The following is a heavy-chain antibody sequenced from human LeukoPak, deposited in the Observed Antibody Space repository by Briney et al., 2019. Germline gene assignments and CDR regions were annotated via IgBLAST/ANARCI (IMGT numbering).Heavy chain of an antibody. CDR3: ARDGDWITMVRGGSNWFDP. D-gene: IGHD3-10*01. CDR1: GGTFSSYA. CDR2: IIPILGIA. Sequence: SVKVSCKASGGTFSSYAISWVRQAPGQGLEWMGRIIPILGIANYAQKFQGRVTITADKSTSTAYMELSSLRSEDTAVYYCARDGDWITMVRGGSNWFDPWGQGTLVTVSS. J-gene: IGHJ5*02. V-gene: IGHV1-69*04.